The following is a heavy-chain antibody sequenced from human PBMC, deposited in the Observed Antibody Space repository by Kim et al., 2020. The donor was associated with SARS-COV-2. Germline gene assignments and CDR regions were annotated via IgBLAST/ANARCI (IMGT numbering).Heavy chain of an antibody. D-gene: IGHD6-6*01. CDR3: ARAQAVPRIAARHYYYYYGMDV. V-gene: IGHV4-59*13. CDR1: GGSISSYY. CDR2: IYYSGST. Sequence: SETLSLTCTVSGGSISSYYWSWIRQPPGKGLEWIGYIYYSGSTNYNPSLKSRVTISVDTSKNQFSLKLSSVTAADTAVYYCARAQAVPRIAARHYYYYYGMDVWGQGTTVTVSS. J-gene: IGHJ6*02.